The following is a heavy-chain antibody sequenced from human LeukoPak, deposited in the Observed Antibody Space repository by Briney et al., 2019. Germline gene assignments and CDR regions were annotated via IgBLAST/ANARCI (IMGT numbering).Heavy chain of an antibody. CDR3: ARVLVSTIFGPRYGMDV. CDR2: INHSGST. CDR1: GFIFSDHY. Sequence: GSPRLSCAASGFIFSDHYMDWVRQPPGKGLEWIGEINHSGSTNYNPSLKSRVTISVDTSKNQFSLKLSSVTAADTAVYYCARVLVSTIFGPRYGMDVWGQGTTVTVSS. J-gene: IGHJ6*02. V-gene: IGHV4-34*01. D-gene: IGHD3-3*01.